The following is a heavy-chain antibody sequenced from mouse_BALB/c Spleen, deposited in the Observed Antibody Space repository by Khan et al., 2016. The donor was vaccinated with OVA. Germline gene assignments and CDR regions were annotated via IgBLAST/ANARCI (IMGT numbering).Heavy chain of an antibody. CDR2: ISYSGST. Sequence: EVQLQESGPGLVKPSQSLSLTCTVTGYSITSNYAWNWIRQFPGNKLEWMGYISYSGSTSYNPSLKSRISITRDTSKNPFFLQLNSVTTEDTATYCCARKNYYGYAVDYWGQGTSVTVSS. V-gene: IGHV3-2*02. J-gene: IGHJ4*01. CDR3: ARKNYYGYAVDY. D-gene: IGHD1-1*01. CDR1: GYSITSNYA.